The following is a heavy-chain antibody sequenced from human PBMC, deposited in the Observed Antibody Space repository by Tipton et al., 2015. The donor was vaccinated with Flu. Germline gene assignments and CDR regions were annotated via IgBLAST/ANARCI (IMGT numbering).Heavy chain of an antibody. CDR3: ARGLVGAMFDY. CDR1: GGSISSSSYY. V-gene: IGHV4-39*07. CDR2: IYYSGST. J-gene: IGHJ4*02. D-gene: IGHD1-26*01. Sequence: TLSLTCTVSGGSISSSSYYWGWIRQPPGKGLEWIGSIYYSGSTNYNPSLKSRVTISVDTSKNQFSLKLSSVTAADTAVYYCARGLVGAMFDYWGQGTLVTVSS.